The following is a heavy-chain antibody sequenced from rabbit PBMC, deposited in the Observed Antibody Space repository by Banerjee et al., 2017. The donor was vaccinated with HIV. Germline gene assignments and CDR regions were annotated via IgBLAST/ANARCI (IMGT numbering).Heavy chain of an antibody. CDR3: ARDLTDAVGWNFGW. V-gene: IGHV1S45*01. CDR2: IDGGSSGST. J-gene: IGHJ3*01. CDR1: GFTISSSYY. Sequence: QEQLEESGGGLVTPGGTLTLTCTASGFTISSSYYMCWVRQAPGKGLEWIACIDGGSSGSTYYASWAKGRFTISKTSSTTVTLEMTSLTAADTATYFCARDLTDAVGWNFGWWGQGTLVTVS. D-gene: IGHD4-1*01.